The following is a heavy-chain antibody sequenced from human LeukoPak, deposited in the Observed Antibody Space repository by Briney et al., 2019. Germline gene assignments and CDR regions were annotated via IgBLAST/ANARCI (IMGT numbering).Heavy chain of an antibody. J-gene: IGHJ4*02. D-gene: IGHD2-15*01. CDR2: IYYSGST. V-gene: IGHV4-59*06. Sequence: TSETLSLTCTVSGGSISSYYWSWIRQHPGKGLEWIGYIYYSGSTYYNPSLKSRVTISVDTSKNQFSLKLSSVTAADTAVYYCARGGPITGEDYWGQGTLVTVSS. CDR1: GGSISSYY. CDR3: ARGGPITGEDY.